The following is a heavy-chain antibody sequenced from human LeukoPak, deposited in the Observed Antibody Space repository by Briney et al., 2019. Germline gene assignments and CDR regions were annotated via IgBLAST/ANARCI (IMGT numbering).Heavy chain of an antibody. D-gene: IGHD4-17*01. CDR3: ARGDDYGDYGGDY. J-gene: IGHJ4*02. CDR1: GYTFTSYA. Sequence: GASVKVSCKASGYTFTSYAMHWVRQAPGQRLEWMGWINAGNGNTKYSQKFQGRVTITRDTSASTAYMELSSLRSEDTAVYYCARGDDYGDYGGDYWGQGTPVTVSS. V-gene: IGHV1-3*01. CDR2: INAGNGNT.